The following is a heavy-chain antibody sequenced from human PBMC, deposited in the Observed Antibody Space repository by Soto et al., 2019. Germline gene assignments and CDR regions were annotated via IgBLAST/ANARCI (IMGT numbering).Heavy chain of an antibody. D-gene: IGHD2-15*01. CDR3: AKGEVAATRGAFDI. Sequence: GGSLRLSCAASGFTFDDYAMHWVRQAPGKGLEWVSGISWNSGSIGYADSVKGRFTISRDNAKNSLYLQMNSLRAEDTAVYYCAKGEVAATRGAFDIWGQGTMVTVSS. V-gene: IGHV3-9*01. CDR1: GFTFDDYA. CDR2: ISWNSGSI. J-gene: IGHJ3*02.